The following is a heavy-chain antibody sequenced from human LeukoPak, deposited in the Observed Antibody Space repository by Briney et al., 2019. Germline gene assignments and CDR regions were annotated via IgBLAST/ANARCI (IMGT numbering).Heavy chain of an antibody. V-gene: IGHV5-51*01. Sequence: GASLEISCQGSGSRFTSYWIAWVRQLPGKGLEWMGIIYPGDSDTRYSPSFQGQVTISADKSISTAYLQWSSLKASDTAMYYCASDHYYDSSASFGYWGQGTLVTVSS. CDR2: IYPGDSDT. J-gene: IGHJ4*02. D-gene: IGHD3-22*01. CDR3: ASDHYYDSSASFGY. CDR1: GSRFTSYW.